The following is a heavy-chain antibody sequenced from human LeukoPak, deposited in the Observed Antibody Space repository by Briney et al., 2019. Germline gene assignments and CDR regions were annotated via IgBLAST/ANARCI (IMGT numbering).Heavy chain of an antibody. Sequence: GGSLRLSCAASGFTFSSYDMHWVRQVTGKGLEWVSAIGTAGDTYYPGSVKGRFTISRENAKNSLYLQMNSLRAGDTAVYYCARAGVAGSGYDYWGQGTLVTVSS. D-gene: IGHD6-19*01. J-gene: IGHJ4*02. CDR1: GFTFSSYD. CDR3: ARAGVAGSGYDY. CDR2: IGTAGDT. V-gene: IGHV3-13*01.